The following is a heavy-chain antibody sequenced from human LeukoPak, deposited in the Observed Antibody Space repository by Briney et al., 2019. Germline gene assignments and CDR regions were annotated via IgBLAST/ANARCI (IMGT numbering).Heavy chain of an antibody. CDR1: GFTFSSYS. J-gene: IGHJ4*02. CDR3: ARDSQKLRFLEWLLWFDY. CDR2: ISSSSSTI. D-gene: IGHD3-3*01. Sequence: LSGGSLRLSCAASGFTFSSYSMNWVRQAPGKGLEWVSYISSSSSTIYYADSVKGRFTISRDNAKNSLYLQMNSLRDEDTAVYYCARDSQKLRFLEWLLWFDYWDQGTLVTVSS. V-gene: IGHV3-48*02.